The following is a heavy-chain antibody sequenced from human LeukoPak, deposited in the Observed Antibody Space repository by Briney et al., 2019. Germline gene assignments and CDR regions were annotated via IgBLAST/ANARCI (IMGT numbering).Heavy chain of an antibody. CDR1: GGSISSYY. J-gene: IGHJ4*02. V-gene: IGHV4-4*07. CDR2: FYTSEST. Sequence: PSETLSLTCTVSGGSISSYYWSWIRQPAGKGLEWVGRFYTSESTNYNPSLKSRVTMSVDTSKNQISLRVNSVTAADTAVYYCARESYSTSYLFDFWGQGTLVTVSS. CDR3: ARESYSTSYLFDF. D-gene: IGHD6-6*01.